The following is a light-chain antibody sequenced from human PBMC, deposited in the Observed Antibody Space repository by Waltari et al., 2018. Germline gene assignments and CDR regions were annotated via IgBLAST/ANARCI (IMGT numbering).Light chain of an antibody. CDR3: QQYYSFPLT. J-gene: IGKJ4*01. CDR1: QSVLYDSNNKNY. Sequence: DIVMTQSPDSLAVSLGARATINCKSSQSVLYDSNNKNYLAWYQQKPGQPPKLLIYWASTRESGVPDRFSGSGSGTDFTLTISSLQAEDVAVYYCQQYYSFPLTFGGGTKVEIK. CDR2: WAS. V-gene: IGKV4-1*01.